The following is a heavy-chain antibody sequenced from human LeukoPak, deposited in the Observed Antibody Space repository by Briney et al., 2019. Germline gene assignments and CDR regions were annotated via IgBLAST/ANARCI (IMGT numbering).Heavy chain of an antibody. D-gene: IGHD1-26*01. CDR3: ARGGGSYDTNY. CDR1: GGTFSSYA. Sequence: SVKASCKASGGTFSSYAISWVRQAPGQGLEWMGRIIPILGIANYAQKFQGRVTITADKSTSTAYMELSSLRSEDTAVYYCARGGGSYDTNYWGQGTLVTVSS. CDR2: IIPILGIA. J-gene: IGHJ4*02. V-gene: IGHV1-69*04.